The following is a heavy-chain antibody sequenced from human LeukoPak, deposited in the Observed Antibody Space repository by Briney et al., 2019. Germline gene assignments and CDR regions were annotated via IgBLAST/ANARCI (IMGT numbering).Heavy chain of an antibody. CDR1: GLTFRNYD. CDR3: ARPLSTHWFDS. J-gene: IGHJ5*01. V-gene: IGHV3-74*01. CDR2: INTDGSST. Sequence: PGGSLRLSCAASGLTFRNYDMSWVRQAPGKGLVWVSRINTDGSSTSYADSVEGRFTISRDNAKNTLYLQMNSLRVEDTAVYYCARPLSTHWFDSWGQGTLVTVSS.